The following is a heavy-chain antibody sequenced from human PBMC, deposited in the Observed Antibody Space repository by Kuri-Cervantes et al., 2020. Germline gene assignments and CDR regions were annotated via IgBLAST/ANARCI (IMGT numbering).Heavy chain of an antibody. CDR1: GFTFSSYG. J-gene: IGHJ4*01. Sequence: GGSLRLSCAASGFTFSSYGMSWVRQAPGKGLEWVSSSSGTNGGDRTYYSDSVKGRFTISRDNSRSTLYLQLNSLRLEDTAVYYCAKVSAPAHNINWPLDYWGHGTLVTVSS. CDR2: SSGTNGGDRT. D-gene: IGHD1-1*01. CDR3: AKVSAPAHNINWPLDY. V-gene: IGHV3-23*01.